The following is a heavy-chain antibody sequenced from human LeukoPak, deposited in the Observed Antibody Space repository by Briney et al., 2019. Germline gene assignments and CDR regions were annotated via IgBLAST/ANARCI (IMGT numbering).Heavy chain of an antibody. CDR3: ARDLGGYNPFDY. D-gene: IGHD5-24*01. V-gene: IGHV3-53*04. CDR2: IYSDGRT. Sequence: GGSLRLSCAASGFTVSSNYMSWVRQAPGKGLEWVSVIYSDGRTSYADSVRGRFSISRHNSNNTLYLQMNSLRLEDTAVYYCARDLGGYNPFDYWGQGTLVTVSS. CDR1: GFTVSSNY. J-gene: IGHJ4*02.